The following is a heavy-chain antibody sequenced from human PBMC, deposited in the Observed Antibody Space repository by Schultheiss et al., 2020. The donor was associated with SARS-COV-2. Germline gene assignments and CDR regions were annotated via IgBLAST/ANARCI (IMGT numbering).Heavy chain of an antibody. Sequence: SETLSLTCTVSGGSISSYYWSWIRQPPGKGLEWIGSIYYSGSTYYNPSLKSRVTISVDTSKNQFSLKLSSVTAADTAVYYCARGMTTVTTTNYWGQGTLVTVSS. CDR1: GGSISSYY. CDR2: IYYSGST. V-gene: IGHV4-39*01. J-gene: IGHJ4*02. D-gene: IGHD4-17*01. CDR3: ARGMTTVTTTNY.